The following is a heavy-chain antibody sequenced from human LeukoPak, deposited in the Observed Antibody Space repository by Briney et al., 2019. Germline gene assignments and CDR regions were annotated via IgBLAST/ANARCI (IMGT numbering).Heavy chain of an antibody. V-gene: IGHV4-39*01. Sequence: SETLSLTCTVSGGSISSSSYYWGWIRQPPGKGLEWVGSIYYSGTTYYNPPLKSRVTISVDMSKNQFSLKLRSVTAADTAVYYCARQAESRIAVAATGLYYFDYWGQGTLVTVSS. CDR2: IYYSGTT. J-gene: IGHJ4*02. CDR3: ARQAESRIAVAATGLYYFDY. CDR1: GGSISSSSYY. D-gene: IGHD6-19*01.